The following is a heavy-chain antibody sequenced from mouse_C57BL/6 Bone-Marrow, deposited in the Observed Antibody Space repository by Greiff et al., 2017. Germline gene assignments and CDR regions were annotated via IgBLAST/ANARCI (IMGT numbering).Heavy chain of an antibody. D-gene: IGHD2-3*01. CDR3: ARSRGYYNYAMDY. Sequence: QVQLKQSGAELARPGASVKLSCKASGYTFTSYGISWVKQRTGQGLEWIGEIYPRSGNTYYNEKFKGKATLTADKSSSTAYMELRSLTSEDSAVYVCARSRGYYNYAMDYWGQGTSVTVSS. CDR1: GYTFTSYG. V-gene: IGHV1-81*01. CDR2: IYPRSGNT. J-gene: IGHJ4*01.